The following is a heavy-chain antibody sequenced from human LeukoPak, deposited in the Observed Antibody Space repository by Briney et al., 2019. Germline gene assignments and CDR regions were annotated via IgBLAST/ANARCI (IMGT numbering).Heavy chain of an antibody. Sequence: ASVKVSCKAFGYTSTSYYMHWVRQAPGQGLEWMGWINPNSGGTNYAQKFQGRVTMTRDTSISTAYMELSRLRSDDTAVYYCARVMKNFYYGSGSYYNRLTPVDYWGQGTLVTVSS. V-gene: IGHV1-2*02. CDR2: INPNSGGT. D-gene: IGHD3-10*01. CDR1: GYTSTSYY. CDR3: ARVMKNFYYGSGSYYNRLTPVDY. J-gene: IGHJ4*02.